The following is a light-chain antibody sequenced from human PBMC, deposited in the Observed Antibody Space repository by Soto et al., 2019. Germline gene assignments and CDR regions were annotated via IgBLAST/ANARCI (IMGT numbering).Light chain of an antibody. CDR3: MQAVQTPWT. CDR2: MGY. Sequence: EIVMTQSPLSLPVTPGEPASISCRSSQSLLHSNGFNYLDWYLQKPGQSPKLLIYMGYNRASGVPDRYSGSGSGTDFTMRISRVEAEDVGIYYCMQAVQTPWTFGQGTTVEFK. V-gene: IGKV2-28*01. J-gene: IGKJ1*01. CDR1: QSLLHSNGFNY.